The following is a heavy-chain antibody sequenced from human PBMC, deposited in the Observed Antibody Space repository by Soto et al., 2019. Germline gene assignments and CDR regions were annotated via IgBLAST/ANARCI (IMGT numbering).Heavy chain of an antibody. CDR2: ISGSGGST. CDR3: AKEAAVPTRSCSSTSCYYYFDY. J-gene: IGHJ4*02. CDR1: GFTFSSYA. V-gene: IGHV3-23*01. Sequence: GGSLRLSCAASGFTFSSYAMSWVRQAPGKGLEWVSAISGSGGSTYYVDSVKGRFTISRDNSKNTLYLQMNSLRAEDTTVYYCAKEAAVPTRSCSSTSCYYYFDYWGQGTLVTVSS. D-gene: IGHD2-2*01.